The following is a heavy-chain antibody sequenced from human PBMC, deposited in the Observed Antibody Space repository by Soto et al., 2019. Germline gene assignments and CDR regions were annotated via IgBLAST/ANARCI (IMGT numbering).Heavy chain of an antibody. D-gene: IGHD6-6*01. J-gene: IGHJ4*02. CDR3: ARVSSSSYFDY. CDR2: IYSGGST. V-gene: IGHV3-53*01. Sequence: PGGSLRLSCAASGFTVSINYMSWVRQAPGKGLEWVSVIYSGGSTYYADSVKGRFTISRDNSKNTLYLQMNSLRAEDTAVYYCARVSSSSYFDYWGQGTLVTVSS. CDR1: GFTVSINY.